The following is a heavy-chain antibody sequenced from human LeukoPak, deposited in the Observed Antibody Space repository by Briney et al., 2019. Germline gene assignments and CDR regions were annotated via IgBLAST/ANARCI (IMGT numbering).Heavy chain of an antibody. Sequence: SETLSHTCTVSGGSISSSSYYWGWIRQPPGKGLEWIGSIYYSGSTYYNPSLKSRVTISVDTSKNQFSLKMSSVTAADTAVYYCARLVMGGSSWPFDYWGQGTLITVSS. CDR1: GGSISSSSYY. CDR3: ARLVMGGSSWPFDY. CDR2: IYYSGST. J-gene: IGHJ4*02. V-gene: IGHV4-39*07. D-gene: IGHD6-13*01.